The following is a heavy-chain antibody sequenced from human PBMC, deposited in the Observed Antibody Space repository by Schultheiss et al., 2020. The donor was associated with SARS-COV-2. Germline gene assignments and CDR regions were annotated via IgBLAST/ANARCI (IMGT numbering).Heavy chain of an antibody. CDR1: GGSISSSSYY. J-gene: IGHJ4*02. Sequence: SETLSLTCTVSGGSISSSSYYWGWIRQPPGKGLEWIGEINHSGSTNYNPSLKSRVTISVDTSKNQFSLKLSSVTAADTAVYYCASPYQNYWGQGTLVTVSS. CDR3: ASPYQNY. CDR2: INHSGST. V-gene: IGHV4-39*07.